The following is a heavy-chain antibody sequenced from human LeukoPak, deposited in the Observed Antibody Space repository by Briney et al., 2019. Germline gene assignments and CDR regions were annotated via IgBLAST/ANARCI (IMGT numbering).Heavy chain of an antibody. CDR1: GFTFSSYA. CDR3: ASYNWNYYYYGMDV. D-gene: IGHD1-20*01. CDR2: ISGSGGST. Sequence: GGSLRLSCAASGFTFSSYAMSWVRQAPGKGLEWVSAISGSGGSTYYADSVKGRFTISRDNAKNSLYLQMNSLRAEDTAVYYCASYNWNYYYYGMDVWGQGTTVTVSS. V-gene: IGHV3-23*01. J-gene: IGHJ6*02.